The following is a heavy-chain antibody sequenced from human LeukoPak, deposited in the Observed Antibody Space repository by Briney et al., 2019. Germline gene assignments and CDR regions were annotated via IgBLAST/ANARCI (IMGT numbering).Heavy chain of an antibody. V-gene: IGHV3-23*01. CDR1: GFTFSSYA. CDR2: ISGSGGST. CDR3: AKDLEYSSSRPYYFDY. J-gene: IGHJ4*02. Sequence: PGGSLRLSCAASGFTFSSYAMSWVRQAPGKGLEWVSAISGSGGSTYYADSVKGRFTISRDNSKNTLYLQMNSLRAEDTAVYYCAKDLEYSSSRPYYFDYWGQGTLVTVSS. D-gene: IGHD6-6*01.